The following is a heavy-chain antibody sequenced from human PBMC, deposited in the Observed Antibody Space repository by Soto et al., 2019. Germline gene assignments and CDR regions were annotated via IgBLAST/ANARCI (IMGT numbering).Heavy chain of an antibody. V-gene: IGHV4-34*01. CDR2: INHSGST. D-gene: IGHD5-18*01. Sequence: KPSETLSLTCAVYGGSFSGYYWSWIRQPPGKGLEWIGEINHSGSTNYNPSLKSRVTISVDTSKNQFSLKLSSVTAADTAVYYCARRAVDTAMVTGFDYWGQGTLVTVSS. J-gene: IGHJ4*02. CDR1: GGSFSGYY. CDR3: ARRAVDTAMVTGFDY.